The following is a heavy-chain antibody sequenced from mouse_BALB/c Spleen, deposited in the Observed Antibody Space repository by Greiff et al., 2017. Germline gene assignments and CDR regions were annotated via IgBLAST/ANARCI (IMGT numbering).Heavy chain of an antibody. D-gene: IGHD1-2*01. V-gene: IGHV1-12*01. Sequence: QVQLQQPGAELVKPGASVKMSCKASGYTFTSYNMHWVKQTPGQGLEWIGAIYPGNGDTSYNQKFKGKATLTEDKSSSTAYMQLSSLTSEDSAVYYCAREDYYGYGAMDYWGQGTSVTVSS. CDR1: GYTFTSYN. CDR2: IYPGNGDT. J-gene: IGHJ4*01. CDR3: AREDYYGYGAMDY.